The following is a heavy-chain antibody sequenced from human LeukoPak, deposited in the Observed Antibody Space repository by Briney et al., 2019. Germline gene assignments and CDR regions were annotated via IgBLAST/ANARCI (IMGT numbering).Heavy chain of an antibody. Sequence: GGSLRLSCAASGFTFSSYGMSWVRQAPGKGLEWVSAISGSGGSTYYADSVKGRFTISRDNAKNSVYLHMNSLRAEDTALYYCARLSAYYYGSFFYYYMDVWGKGTTVTVSS. J-gene: IGHJ6*03. CDR2: ISGSGGST. V-gene: IGHV3-23*01. D-gene: IGHD3-10*01. CDR1: GFTFSSYG. CDR3: ARLSAYYYGSFFYYYMDV.